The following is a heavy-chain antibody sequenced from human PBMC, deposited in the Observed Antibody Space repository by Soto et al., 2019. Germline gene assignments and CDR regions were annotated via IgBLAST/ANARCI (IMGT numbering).Heavy chain of an antibody. V-gene: IGHV1-2*04. Sequence: ASVKVSCKASGYTFTGYYMHWLRQAPGQELERMRRINPNSGGTNYAQKIQGWVTMTRDTSISTAYMELSRLRSDDTAVYYCARDSTSAVLRFLEWSRPPYYYYGMDVWGQGTTVTV. CDR3: ARDSTSAVLRFLEWSRPPYYYYGMDV. J-gene: IGHJ6*02. D-gene: IGHD3-3*01. CDR2: INPNSGGT. CDR1: GYTFTGYY.